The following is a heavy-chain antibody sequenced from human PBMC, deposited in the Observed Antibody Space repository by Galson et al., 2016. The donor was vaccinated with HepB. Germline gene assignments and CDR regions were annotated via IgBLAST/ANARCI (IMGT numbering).Heavy chain of an antibody. V-gene: IGHV3-7*01. Sequence: SLRLSCAASGFTFSSHWMSWVRQAPGKGLEWVANIKEDGSEKDYVDSVKGRFTISRDNAKNSLYLQMSSLRAEDTAVYYCASTSFTNPRNYDCWSARRRSYYYGMDVWGQGTTVTVSS. CDR1: GFTFSSHW. CDR2: IKEDGSEK. CDR3: ASTSFTNPRNYDCWSARRRSYYYGMDV. J-gene: IGHJ6*02. D-gene: IGHD3-3*01.